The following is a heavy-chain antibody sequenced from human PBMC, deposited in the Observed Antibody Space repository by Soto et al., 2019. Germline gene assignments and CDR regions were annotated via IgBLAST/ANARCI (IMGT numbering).Heavy chain of an antibody. CDR3: ARVSKDAMDYYYYYYMDV. V-gene: IGHV3-33*01. CDR2: IWYDGSNK. J-gene: IGHJ6*03. D-gene: IGHD2-2*01. Sequence: VQLVESGGGLVQPGRSLRLSCAASGFTFSSYGMHWVRQAPGKGLEWVAVIWYDGSNKYYADSVKGRFTISRDNSKNTLYLQMNSLRAEDTAVYYCARVSKDAMDYYYYYYMDVWGKGTTVTVSS. CDR1: GFTFSSYG.